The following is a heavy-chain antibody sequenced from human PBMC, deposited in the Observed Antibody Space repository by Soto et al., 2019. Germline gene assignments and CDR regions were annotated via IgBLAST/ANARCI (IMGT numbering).Heavy chain of an antibody. Sequence: SVKVSCKASGGTFSSYGISWVRQATGQGLEWMGGIIPIFGTANYAQKFQGRVAVTADESTSTAYMELSSLRSEDTAVYYCARDNGSSSWPYWGQGTLVTVSS. D-gene: IGHD6-13*01. CDR2: IIPIFGTA. J-gene: IGHJ4*02. CDR1: GGTFSSYG. V-gene: IGHV1-69*13. CDR3: ARDNGSSSWPY.